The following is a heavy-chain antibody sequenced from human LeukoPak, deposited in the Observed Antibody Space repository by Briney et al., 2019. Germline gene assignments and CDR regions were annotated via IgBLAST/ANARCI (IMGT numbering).Heavy chain of an antibody. CDR3: ARDSGSYYFDY. CDR1: GYTFTSHA. CDR2: ISAYNGNT. V-gene: IGHV1-18*01. D-gene: IGHD1-26*01. J-gene: IGHJ4*02. Sequence: ASVKVSCKASGYTFTSHAMNWVRQAPGQGLEWMGWISAYNGNTNYAQKLQGRVTMTTDTSTSTAYMELRSLRSDDTAVYYCARDSGSYYFDYWGQGTLVTVSS.